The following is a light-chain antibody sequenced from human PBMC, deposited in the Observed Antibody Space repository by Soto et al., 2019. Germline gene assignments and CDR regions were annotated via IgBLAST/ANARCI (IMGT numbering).Light chain of an antibody. J-gene: IGKJ5*01. CDR3: QQHTNYPPFT. CDR2: GAS. V-gene: IGKV1-17*01. CDR1: QGIRSD. Sequence: DIQMTQSPSSLSASVGDRVTITCRASQGIRSDLAWYQQTPGQAPRRLIYGASRLHSVVPSRFRGSGSATEFTLTISSLQPEDSATYCCQQHTNYPPFTLCQGTRREIK.